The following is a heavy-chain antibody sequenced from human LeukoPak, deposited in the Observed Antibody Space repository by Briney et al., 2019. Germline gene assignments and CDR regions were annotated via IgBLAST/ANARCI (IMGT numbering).Heavy chain of an antibody. Sequence: SETLSLTCAVYGGSFSGYYWSWIRQPPGKGLEWIGEINHSGSTNYNPCLKSRVTISVDTSKNQFSLKLSSVTAADTAVYYCARMGYCSSTSCYDAFDIWGQGTMVTVSS. CDR3: ARMGYCSSTSCYDAFDI. D-gene: IGHD2-2*01. J-gene: IGHJ3*02. CDR2: INHSGST. V-gene: IGHV4-34*01. CDR1: GGSFSGYY.